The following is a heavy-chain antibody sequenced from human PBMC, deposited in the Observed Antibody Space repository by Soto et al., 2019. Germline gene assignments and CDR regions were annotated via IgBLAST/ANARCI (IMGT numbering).Heavy chain of an antibody. V-gene: IGHV4-34*01. CDR3: ARYQLLRYYFDY. J-gene: IGHJ4*02. Sequence: SETLSLTCAVYGGSFSGYYWSWIRQPPGKGLEWIGEINHSGSTNYNPSLKSRVTISVDTSKNQFSLKLSSVTAADTAVYYCARYQLLRYYFDYWGQGTLVTVSS. CDR1: GGSFSGYY. D-gene: IGHD2-2*01. CDR2: INHSGST.